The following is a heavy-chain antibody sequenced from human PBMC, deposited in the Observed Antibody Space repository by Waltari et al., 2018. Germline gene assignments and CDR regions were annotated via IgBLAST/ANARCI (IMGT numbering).Heavy chain of an antibody. CDR2: INPNSGGT. CDR3: ARVGGPSGSYLDAFDI. V-gene: IGHV1-2*02. D-gene: IGHD1-26*01. CDR1: GYTFTGYY. Sequence: QVQLVQSGAEVKKPGASVKVSCKASGYTFTGYYMHWVRQAPGQGLEWMGWINPNSGGTNDAQKFQGRVTMTRDTSISTAYMELSRLRSDDTAVYYCARVGGPSGSYLDAFDIWGQGTMVTVSS. J-gene: IGHJ3*02.